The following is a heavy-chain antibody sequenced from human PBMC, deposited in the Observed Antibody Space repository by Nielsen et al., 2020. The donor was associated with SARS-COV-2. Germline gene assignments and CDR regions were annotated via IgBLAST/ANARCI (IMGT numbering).Heavy chain of an antibody. V-gene: IGHV3-23*01. CDR3: AKGDYGVPGSHFDY. D-gene: IGHD4-17*01. J-gene: IGHJ4*02. CDR2: ISGSGGST. Sequence: GGSLRLSCAASGFTFSSYAMSWVRQAPGKGLEWISAISGSGGSTYYADSVKGRFTISRDNSKNTLYLQMNSLRAEDTAVYYCAKGDYGVPGSHFDYWGQGTLVTVSS. CDR1: GFTFSSYA.